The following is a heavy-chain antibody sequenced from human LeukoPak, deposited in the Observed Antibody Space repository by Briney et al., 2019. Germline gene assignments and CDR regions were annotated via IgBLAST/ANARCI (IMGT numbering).Heavy chain of an antibody. CDR3: AKDSSGWYSSFDY. CDR2: ISHSDSST. D-gene: IGHD6-19*01. CDR1: GFTFSSYG. J-gene: IGHJ4*02. Sequence: GGSLRLSCAASGFTFSSYGMSWVRQAPGKGLEWVSTISHSDSSTYYADSVKGRFTISRDNSKNTLYLQMNSLRAEDTAVYYCAKDSSGWYSSFDYWGQGTLVTVSS. V-gene: IGHV3-23*01.